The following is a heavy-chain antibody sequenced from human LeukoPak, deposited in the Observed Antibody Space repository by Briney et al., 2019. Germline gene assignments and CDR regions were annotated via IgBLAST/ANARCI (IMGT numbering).Heavy chain of an antibody. Sequence: GGSLRLSCAASGFTFSSYSMNWVRQAPGKGLEWVSSISSSSSYIYYADSVKGRFTISRDDSKNTLYLQMNSLKIEDTAVYYCTTVRDPNSWSLSSWGQGTLVIVSS. D-gene: IGHD6-13*01. J-gene: IGHJ5*02. CDR1: GFTFSSYS. CDR2: ISSSSSYI. CDR3: TTVRDPNSWSLSS. V-gene: IGHV3-21*03.